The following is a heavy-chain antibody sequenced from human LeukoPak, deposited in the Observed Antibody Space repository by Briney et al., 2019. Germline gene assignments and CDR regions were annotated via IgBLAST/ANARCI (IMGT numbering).Heavy chain of an antibody. CDR1: GITLSNYG. J-gene: IGHJ4*02. D-gene: IGHD3-22*01. CDR3: AKRGVVIRVILVGFHKEAYYFDS. CDR2: ISGSGGSA. V-gene: IGHV3-23*01. Sequence: GGSLRLSCAVSGITLSNYGMSWVRQAPGKGPEWVAGISGSGGSAYYADAVKGRFTISRDNPKNTVELHMNSLRVEDMAVYFCAKRGVVIRVILVGFHKEAYYFDSWGQGALVTVSS.